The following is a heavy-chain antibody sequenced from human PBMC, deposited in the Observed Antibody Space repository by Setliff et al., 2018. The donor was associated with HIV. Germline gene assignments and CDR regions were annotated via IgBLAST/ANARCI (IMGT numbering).Heavy chain of an antibody. CDR1: GGSISRSSYY. V-gene: IGHV4-39*01. Sequence: LSLTCTVSGGSISRSSYYWGWIRQPPGKGLEWIASIYYSGTTFYNPSLKSRVTIFVDTSKNQFSLRLSSVTAADTAVYYCARHGSNWFDPWGRGTLVTVSS. CDR3: ARHGSNWFDP. D-gene: IGHD3-10*01. CDR2: IYYSGTT. J-gene: IGHJ5*02.